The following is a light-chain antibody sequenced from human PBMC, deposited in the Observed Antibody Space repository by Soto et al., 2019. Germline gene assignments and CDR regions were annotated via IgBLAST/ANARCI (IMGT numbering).Light chain of an antibody. V-gene: IGLV2-14*03. J-gene: IGLJ2*01. CDR1: SSDVGGYNY. CDR2: AVS. Sequence: QSVLTQPASVSGSPGQSITISCTGTSSDVGGYNYVSWYQQHPGKAPKLMIYAVSNRPSGVSNRFSGSKSANTASLTISGLQAEDEADYYCSSYTSSSTSVVFGGGTKVTVL. CDR3: SSYTSSSTSVV.